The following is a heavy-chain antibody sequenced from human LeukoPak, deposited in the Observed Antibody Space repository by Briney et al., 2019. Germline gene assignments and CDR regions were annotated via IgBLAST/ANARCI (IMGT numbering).Heavy chain of an antibody. Sequence: GGSLRLSCAASGFTFDDYAMHWVRQAPGKGLEWVSGISWNSGSIGYADSVKGRFTISRDNAKNSLYLQMNSLRAEDTALYYCATAGYWGQGTLVTVSS. CDR1: GFTFDDYA. V-gene: IGHV3-9*01. CDR2: ISWNSGSI. CDR3: ATAGY. J-gene: IGHJ4*02.